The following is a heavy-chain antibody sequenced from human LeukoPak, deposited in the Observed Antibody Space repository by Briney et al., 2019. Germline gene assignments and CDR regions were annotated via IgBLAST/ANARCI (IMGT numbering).Heavy chain of an antibody. Sequence: GGSLRLSCAASGFTFSSYAMSWVRQAPGKGLEWVSAISGSGGSRYYADSVKGRVTISRDKSKNTLYLQMNSLRAEDTAVYYCAKHDPGYSGYEIYYYYYMDVWGKGTTVTISS. CDR1: GFTFSSYA. CDR2: ISGSGGSR. V-gene: IGHV3-23*01. D-gene: IGHD5-12*01. J-gene: IGHJ6*03. CDR3: AKHDPGYSGYEIYYYYYMDV.